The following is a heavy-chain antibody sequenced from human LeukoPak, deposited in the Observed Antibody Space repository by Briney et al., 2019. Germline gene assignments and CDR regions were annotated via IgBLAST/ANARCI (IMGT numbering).Heavy chain of an antibody. CDR3: AKDYQYYYDSSGYYIDY. V-gene: IGHV3-23*01. CDR2: ISGSGGST. D-gene: IGHD3-22*01. J-gene: IGHJ4*02. CDR1: GFTFSSYA. Sequence: GGSLRLSCAASGFTFSSYAMSWVRQAPGKGLEWVSAISGSGGSTYYADSVKGRFTISRDNSKNTLYLQMNSLRAEDRAVYYCAKDYQYYYDSSGYYIDYWGQGTLVTVSS.